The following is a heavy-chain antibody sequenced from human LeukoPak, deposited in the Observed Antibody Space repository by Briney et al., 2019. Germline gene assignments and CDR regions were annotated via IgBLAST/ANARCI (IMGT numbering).Heavy chain of an antibody. J-gene: IGHJ6*01. CDR2: MNPNSGNT. CDR3: ARLTRYYFGMDV. D-gene: IGHD1-14*01. V-gene: IGHV1-8*01. CDR1: GYSFISYD. Sequence: EASVKVSCKASGYSFISYDINWVRQATPQGLEWMGWMNPNSGNTGYAQKFQGRVTMTRNNYISTAYMELSSLQSDDAAVYYCARLTRYYFGMDVWGEGTTVSVSS.